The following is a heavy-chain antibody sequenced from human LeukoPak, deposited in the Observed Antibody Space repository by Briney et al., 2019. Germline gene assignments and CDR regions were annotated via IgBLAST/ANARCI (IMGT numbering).Heavy chain of an antibody. CDR2: IIPIFGTA. J-gene: IGHJ6*02. Sequence: GASVKVSCKASGGTFSSYAISWVRQAPGQGLEWMGGIIPIFGTANYAQKFQGRVTITADESTSTAYMELSSLRSEDTAVYYCARADSSGYSEYYYYGMDVWGQGTTVTVSS. V-gene: IGHV1-69*01. CDR3: ARADSSGYSEYYYYGMDV. CDR1: GGTFSSYA. D-gene: IGHD3-22*01.